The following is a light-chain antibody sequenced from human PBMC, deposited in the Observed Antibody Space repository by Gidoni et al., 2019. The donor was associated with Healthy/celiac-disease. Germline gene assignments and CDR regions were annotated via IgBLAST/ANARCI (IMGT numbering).Light chain of an antibody. CDR2: GAS. CDR1: QSVSSN. CDR3: QQYNNWPPYT. Sequence: EIVMTQSPATLSVSPGERATLSCRASQSVSSNLDWSQQKPGQDPRILLYGASTRATVIPAMFSGSLSWTEFTLTIISLQSEDFAVYYCQQYNNWPPYTFXXXTKLEIK. J-gene: IGKJ2*01. V-gene: IGKV3-15*01.